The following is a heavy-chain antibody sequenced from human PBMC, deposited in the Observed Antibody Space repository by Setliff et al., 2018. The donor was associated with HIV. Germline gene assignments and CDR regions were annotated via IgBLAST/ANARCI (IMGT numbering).Heavy chain of an antibody. V-gene: IGHV3-66*04. J-gene: IGHJ4*02. D-gene: IGHD1-26*01. CDR1: GYTFGDYA. CDR3: TTRGTWDYRDYFDY. Sequence: PGGSLRLSCKTSGYTFGDYAMGWVRQAPGKGLEWVSVIYSGGSTYYADSVKGRFTISRDDSKKMLYLQMNSLKTEDTAVYYCTTRGTWDYRDYFDYWGQGTLVTVSS. CDR2: IYSGGST.